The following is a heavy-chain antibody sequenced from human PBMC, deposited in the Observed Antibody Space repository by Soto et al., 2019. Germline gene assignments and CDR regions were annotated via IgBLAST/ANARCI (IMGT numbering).Heavy chain of an antibody. V-gene: IGHV3-23*01. CDR2: ISGSDDST. D-gene: IGHD6-6*01. CDR1: GFTFSSYA. Sequence: EVQLLESGGGLVQPGESLRLSCAASGFTFSSYAMSWVRQAPGKGLEWVSVISGSDDSTYYADSVKGRFTISRDNSKNTVYLQMHSLRAEDTAVYYCAKRSSSSTFDYWGQGTLVTVSS. CDR3: AKRSSSSTFDY. J-gene: IGHJ4*02.